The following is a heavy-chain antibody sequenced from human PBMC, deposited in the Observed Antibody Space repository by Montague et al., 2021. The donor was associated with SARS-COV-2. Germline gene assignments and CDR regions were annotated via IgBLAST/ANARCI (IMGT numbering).Heavy chain of an antibody. J-gene: IGHJ6*02. CDR1: GDSVAENRRR. CDR2: PLLGNKKYN. CDR3: TSGREGNYNVMDV. Sequence: CAISGDSVAENRRRSEEHTPELPTQFQLVCRPLLGNKKYNDYAVSVRGRVTINPDTSKNQFSLQLNSVTPEDTAIYYCTSGREGNYNVMDVWGQGTTVTVSS. V-gene: IGHV6-1*01. D-gene: IGHD1-1*01.